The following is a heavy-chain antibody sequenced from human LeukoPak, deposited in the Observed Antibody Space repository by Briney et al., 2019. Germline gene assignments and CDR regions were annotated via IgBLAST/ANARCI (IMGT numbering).Heavy chain of an antibody. J-gene: IGHJ4*02. CDR1: GFTFISYE. Sequence: GGSLRLSCAASGFTFISYEMNWVRQAPGKGLEWVSYISSSGSTIYYADSVKGRFTISRDNAKNSLYLQMNSLRAEDTAVYYCARDVDYFDYWGQGTLVTVSS. CDR2: ISSSGSTI. V-gene: IGHV3-48*03. CDR3: ARDVDYFDY.